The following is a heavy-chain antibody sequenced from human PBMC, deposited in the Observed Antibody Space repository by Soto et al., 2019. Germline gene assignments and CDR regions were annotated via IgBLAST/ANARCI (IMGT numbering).Heavy chain of an antibody. D-gene: IGHD4-17*01. J-gene: IGHJ4*02. CDR3: AKANIPTVYYFDY. CDR2: ISGSGGST. Sequence: GGSLRLSCAASGFTFSSYAMSWVRQAPGKGLEWVSAISGSGGSTYYEDSVKGRFTISRDNSKNTLYLQMNSLRAEDTAVDYCAKANIPTVYYFDYWGQGTLVTVSS. CDR1: GFTFSSYA. V-gene: IGHV3-23*01.